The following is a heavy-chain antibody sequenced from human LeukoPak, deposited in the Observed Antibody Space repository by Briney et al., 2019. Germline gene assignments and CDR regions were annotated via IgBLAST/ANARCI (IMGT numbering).Heavy chain of an antibody. J-gene: IGHJ3*02. CDR3: ARERVGATPRDAFDI. CDR2: IYYSGST. CDR1: GGSISSYY. V-gene: IGHV4-59*12. Sequence: SETLSLTCTVSGGSISSYYWSWIRQPPGKGLEWIGYIYYSGSTNYNPSLKSRVTISVDKSKNQFSLKLSSVTAADTAVYYCARERVGATPRDAFDIWGQGTMVTVSS. D-gene: IGHD1-26*01.